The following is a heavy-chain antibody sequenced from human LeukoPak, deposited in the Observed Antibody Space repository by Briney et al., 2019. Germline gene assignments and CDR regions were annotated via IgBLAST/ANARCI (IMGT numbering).Heavy chain of an antibody. CDR2: ISYDGSNK. V-gene: IGHV3-30-3*01. J-gene: IGHJ4*02. Sequence: GSLRLSCAASGFTFSSYAMHWVRQAPGKGLEWVAVISYDGSNKYYADSVKGRFTISRDNSKNTLYLQMNSLRAEDTAVYYCARDHHDTDSLPDYWGQGTLVTVSS. CDR1: GFTFSSYA. D-gene: IGHD3-9*01. CDR3: ARDHHDTDSLPDY.